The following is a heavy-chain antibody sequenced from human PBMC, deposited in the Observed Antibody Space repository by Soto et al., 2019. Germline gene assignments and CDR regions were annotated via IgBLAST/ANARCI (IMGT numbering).Heavy chain of an antibody. J-gene: IGHJ3*02. V-gene: IGHV4-31*03. CDR2: IYYSGST. CDR3: ARGTTPDAFDI. CDR1: GGSISSGGYY. Sequence: PSETLSLTCTVSGGSISSGGYYWSWIRQHPGKGLEWIGYIYYSGSTYYNPSLKSRVTISVDTSKNQSSLKLSSVTAADTAVYYCARGTTPDAFDIWGQGTMVTVSS. D-gene: IGHD4-17*01.